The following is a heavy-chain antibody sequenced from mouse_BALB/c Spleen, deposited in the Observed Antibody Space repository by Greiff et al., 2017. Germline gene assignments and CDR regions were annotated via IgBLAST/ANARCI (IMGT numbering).Heavy chain of an antibody. CDR1: GFTFSSYA. CDR3: ARGGLLWYPYAMDY. CDR2: ISSGGST. Sequence: EVNVVESGGGLVKPGGSLKLSCAASGFTFSSYAMSWVRQTPEKRLEWVASISSGGSTYYPDSVKGRFTISRDNARNILYLQMSSLRSEDTAMYYCARGGLLWYPYAMDYWGQGTSVTVSS. V-gene: IGHV5-6-5*01. D-gene: IGHD2-10*01. J-gene: IGHJ4*01.